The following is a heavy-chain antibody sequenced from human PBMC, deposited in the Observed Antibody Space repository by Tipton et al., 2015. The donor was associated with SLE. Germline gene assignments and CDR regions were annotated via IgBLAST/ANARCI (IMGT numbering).Heavy chain of an antibody. CDR3: ARELAFEWLSRHNWFDP. CDR2: IYHSGST. CDR1: GDSISSYH. V-gene: IGHV4-59*12. Sequence: LRLSCTVSGDSISSYHWSWIRQSPGKGLEWIGHIYHSGSTNYNPSLKSRVTISVDTSKNQFSPKLSSVTAADTAVYYCARELAFEWLSRHNWFDPWGQGTLVTVSS. D-gene: IGHD3-9*01. J-gene: IGHJ5*02.